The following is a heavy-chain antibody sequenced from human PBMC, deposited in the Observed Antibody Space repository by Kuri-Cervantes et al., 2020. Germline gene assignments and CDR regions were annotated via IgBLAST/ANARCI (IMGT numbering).Heavy chain of an antibody. Sequence: ASVKVSCKASGYTFTSYDINWVRQATGQGLEWMGWMNPNSGNTGYAQKFQGRVTMTRNTSISTAYMELSSLRSDDTAVYYCARDLYNWNDGGWFDPWGQGTLVTVSS. J-gene: IGHJ5*02. D-gene: IGHD1-20*01. CDR1: GYTFTSYD. V-gene: IGHV1-8*01. CDR2: MNPNSGNT. CDR3: ARDLYNWNDGGWFDP.